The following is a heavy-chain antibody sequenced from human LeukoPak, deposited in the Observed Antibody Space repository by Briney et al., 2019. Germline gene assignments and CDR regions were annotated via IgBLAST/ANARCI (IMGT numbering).Heavy chain of an antibody. Sequence: GGSLRLSCATSGFAFSLFDMNWVRQAPGKGLEWVSYISSSGSTRYYADSVKGRFTISRDSAKNSLYLQMNSLRAEDTAVYYCAREGDWWKPFDFWGQGTLVTVSS. CDR3: AREGDWWKPFDF. CDR2: ISSSGSTR. J-gene: IGHJ4*02. CDR1: GFAFSLFD. V-gene: IGHV3-48*03. D-gene: IGHD2-8*02.